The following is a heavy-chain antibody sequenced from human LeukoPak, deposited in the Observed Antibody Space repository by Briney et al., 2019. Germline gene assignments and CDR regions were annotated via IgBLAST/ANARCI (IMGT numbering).Heavy chain of an antibody. CDR2: IYPADSDV. J-gene: IGHJ4*02. D-gene: IGHD4-17*01. V-gene: IGHV5-51*01. Sequence: GESLKISCEGSGYDFANFWIGWVRQMPGKGLEWMGVIYPADSDVRYSPSFQGQVTISADKSISTAYLQWSSLKASDTAMYYCARVADGDYREYWGQGTLVTVSS. CDR1: GYDFANFW. CDR3: ARVADGDYREY.